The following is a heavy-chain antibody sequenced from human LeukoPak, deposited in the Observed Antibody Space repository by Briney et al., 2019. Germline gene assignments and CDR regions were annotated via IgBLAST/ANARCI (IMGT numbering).Heavy chain of an antibody. CDR3: ARDRAGYSGYDSQFDY. Sequence: GGSLRLSCAASGFTFSSYSMNWVRQAPGKRLEWVSSISSSSSYIYYADSVKGRFTISRDNAKNSLYLQMNSLRAEDTAVYYCARDRAGYSGYDSQFDYWGQGTLVTVSS. CDR2: ISSSSSYI. D-gene: IGHD5-12*01. V-gene: IGHV3-21*01. CDR1: GFTFSSYS. J-gene: IGHJ4*02.